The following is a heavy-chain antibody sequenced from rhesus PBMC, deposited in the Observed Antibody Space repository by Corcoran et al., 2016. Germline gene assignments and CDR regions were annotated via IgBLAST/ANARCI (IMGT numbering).Heavy chain of an antibody. CDR1: GGSISSNY. CDR3: AKGGYSFGLDY. Sequence: QLHLQESGPGLVKPSETLSLTCAVSGGSISSNYWSWIRQPPGKGLEWIGRISGRGGTTDYNPSHKSRVTTSTDTSKNQFSLKLSSVTAADTAVYYCAKGGYSFGLDYWGQGVLVTVSS. D-gene: IGHD5-24*01. V-gene: IGHV4-173*01. J-gene: IGHJ4*01. CDR2: ISGRGGTT.